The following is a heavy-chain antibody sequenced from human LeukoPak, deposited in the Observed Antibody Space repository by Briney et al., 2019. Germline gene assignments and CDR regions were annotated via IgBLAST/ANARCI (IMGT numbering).Heavy chain of an antibody. CDR2: IYYSGST. D-gene: IGHD3-3*01. V-gene: IGHV4-39*01. CDR1: GGSISSSSYY. Sequence: SETLSLTCTVSGGSISSSSYYWGWIRQPPGKGLEWIGSIYYSGSTYYNPSLKSRVTISVDTSKIQFSLKLSSVTAADTAVYYCAIRSDTIFGVVILYYFEYWGQGTLVTVSS. CDR3: AIRSDTIFGVVILYYFEY. J-gene: IGHJ4*02.